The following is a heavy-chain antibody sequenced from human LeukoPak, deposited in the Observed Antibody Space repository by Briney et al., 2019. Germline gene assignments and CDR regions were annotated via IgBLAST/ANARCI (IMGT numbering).Heavy chain of an antibody. D-gene: IGHD5-24*01. Sequence: SETLSLTCTVSGGSISSGGYYWSWVRQHPGKGLEWIGYIYYSGSTYYNPSLKSRVTISVDTSKNQFSLKLSSVTAADTAVYYCARDQRDGMDVWGQGTTVTVSS. CDR3: ARDQRDGMDV. V-gene: IGHV4-31*03. CDR2: IYYSGST. J-gene: IGHJ6*02. CDR1: GGSISSGGYY.